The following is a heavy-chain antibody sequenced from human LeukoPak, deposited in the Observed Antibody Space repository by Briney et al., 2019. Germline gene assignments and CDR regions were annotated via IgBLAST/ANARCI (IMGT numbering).Heavy chain of an antibody. D-gene: IGHD2-2*01. V-gene: IGHV3-48*03. J-gene: IGHJ4*02. CDR1: GFSFSSYE. CDR3: ARGTLGDY. Sequence: GGSLRLSCAASGFSFSSYEMTWVRQARGKGLEWVSYISSGGSIIYYADSVKGRFTISRDNAKNSLFLQMSSLRAEDTAVYYCARGTLGDYWDQGTLVTVSS. CDR2: ISSGGSII.